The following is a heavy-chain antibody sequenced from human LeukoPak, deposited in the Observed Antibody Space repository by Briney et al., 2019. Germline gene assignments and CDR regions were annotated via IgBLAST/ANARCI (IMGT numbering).Heavy chain of an antibody. Sequence: SGGSLRLSCAASGFTFGDYYMGWVRQAPGKGLEWISYISSSGTTILYPDSVKGRFTISRDNAQNSLYLQLNSLSAGDTAVYYCARALHDAFDIWGQGTMVTVSS. CDR3: ARALHDAFDI. CDR2: ISSSGTTI. CDR1: GFTFGDYY. J-gene: IGHJ3*02. V-gene: IGHV3-11*01.